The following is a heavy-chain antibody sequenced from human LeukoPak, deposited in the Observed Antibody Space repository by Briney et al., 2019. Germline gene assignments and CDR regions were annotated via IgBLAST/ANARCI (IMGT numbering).Heavy chain of an antibody. V-gene: IGHV4-34*01. J-gene: IGHJ4*02. CDR1: GGSFSGYY. D-gene: IGHD4-11*01. CDR2: INHSGST. Sequence: SETLSLTCAVYGGSFSGYYWSWIRQPPGKGLEWIGEINHSGSTNYNPSLKSRVTLSVDTSKNQFSLKLSSVTAADTAVYYCARVERWASSNYDYWGQGTLVTVSS. CDR3: ARVERWASSNYDY.